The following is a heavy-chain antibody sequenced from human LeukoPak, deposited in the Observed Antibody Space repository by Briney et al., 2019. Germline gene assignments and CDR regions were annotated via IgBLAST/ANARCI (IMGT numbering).Heavy chain of an antibody. CDR1: GFAFSSDA. CDR3: ARDLVYSSGWYAGELDH. D-gene: IGHD6-19*01. V-gene: IGHV3-30*04. CDR2: ISYDGSNE. Sequence: PGGSLRLSCSASGFAFSSDAMHWVRQAPGRGPEWLAVISYDGSNEDYAESVRGRFTISRDNSKSTLFLQMNSLRPEDTGVYYCARDLVYSSGWYAGELDHWGLGTLVIVSS. J-gene: IGHJ4*02.